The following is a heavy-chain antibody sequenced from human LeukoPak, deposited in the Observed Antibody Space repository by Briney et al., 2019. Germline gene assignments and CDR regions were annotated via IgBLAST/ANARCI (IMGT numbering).Heavy chain of an antibody. D-gene: IGHD3-22*01. CDR1: GGSISSYY. J-gene: IGHJ4*02. CDR2: IYYSGST. CDR3: ARVTRPSYYYDSSGRTPTDY. V-gene: IGHV4-59*01. Sequence: SETLSLTCTVSGGSISSYYWSWIRQPPGKGLEWIGYIYYSGSTNYNPSLKSRVTISVDTSKNQFSLKLSSVTAADTAVYYCARVTRPSYYYDSSGRTPTDYWGQGTLVTVSS.